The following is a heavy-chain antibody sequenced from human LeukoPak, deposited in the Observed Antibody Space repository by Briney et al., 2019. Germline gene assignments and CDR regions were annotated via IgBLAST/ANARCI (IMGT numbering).Heavy chain of an antibody. CDR1: GFTFSSYM. D-gene: IGHD2-2*01. CDR3: AKEGCTSPSCYSNC. Sequence: GESLRLSCAASGFTFSSYMMTWVRQAPGKGLEWVANIKPDGGEKFYVDSVRGRFTISRDNAKNSLYLQMNSLRAEDTAVYYCAKEGCTSPSCYSNCWGQGTLVTVSS. J-gene: IGHJ4*02. CDR2: IKPDGGEK. V-gene: IGHV3-7*01.